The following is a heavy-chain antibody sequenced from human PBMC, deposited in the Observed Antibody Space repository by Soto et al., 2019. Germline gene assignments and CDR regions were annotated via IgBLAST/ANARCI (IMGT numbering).Heavy chain of an antibody. CDR1: GYTFTSYG. CDR2: ISAYNGNT. J-gene: IGHJ6*02. D-gene: IGHD1-26*01. CDR3: ARESGSYLGYYYGMDL. V-gene: IGHV1-18*04. Sequence: ASVKVSCKASGYTFTSYGISWVRQAPGQGLEWMGWISAYNGNTNYAQKLQGRVTMTTDTSTSTAYMELRSLRSDDTAVYYCARESGSYLGYYYGMDLWGQGTTVTVSS.